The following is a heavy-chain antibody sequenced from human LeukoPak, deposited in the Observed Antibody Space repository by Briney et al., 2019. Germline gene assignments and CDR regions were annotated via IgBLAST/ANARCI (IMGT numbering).Heavy chain of an antibody. CDR3: ARDPYSGNYGAYYYYYMDV. CDR1: GFTFSSYN. Sequence: GGSLRLSCAASGFTFSSYNMNWIRQAPGKGLEWDSSITSSSTYIYYADSVRGRFTISRDNAKNSLYLQMNSLRAEDTAVYFCARDPYSGNYGAYYYYYMDVWGKGTTVTISS. J-gene: IGHJ6*03. CDR2: ITSSSTYI. D-gene: IGHD1-26*01. V-gene: IGHV3-21*01.